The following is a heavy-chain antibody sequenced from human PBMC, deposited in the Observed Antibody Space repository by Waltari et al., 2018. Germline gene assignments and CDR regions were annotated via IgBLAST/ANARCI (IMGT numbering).Heavy chain of an antibody. CDR1: GYTFNSYA. J-gene: IGHJ6*03. Sequence: QVHFVQSGAVVKKPGASVKVSCKASGYTFNSYAIHWVRQAPGQRLEWMGWINAGNGITKDSQKFQGRVTITRDTLANTAYMELSNLRSEDTAVYYCARDGEGAHGYNYYYYYMDVWGTGTTVTVSS. V-gene: IGHV1-3*01. D-gene: IGHD2-2*02. CDR3: ARDGEGAHGYNYYYYYMDV. CDR2: INAGNGIT.